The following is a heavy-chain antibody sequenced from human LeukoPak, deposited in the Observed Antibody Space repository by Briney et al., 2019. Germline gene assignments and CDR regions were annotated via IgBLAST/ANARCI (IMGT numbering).Heavy chain of an antibody. CDR2: LYSSDAT. Sequence: PGGSLRLSCAASGFTFSGYAMNWVRHAPGKGLEWVSHLYSSDATYADSVKGRFSISRDNAKNSLFLQMNSLRDEDTAVYYCARDLHYAFDIWGQGTMVTVSS. J-gene: IGHJ3*02. CDR3: ARDLHYAFDI. CDR1: GFTFSGYA. V-gene: IGHV3-48*02. D-gene: IGHD3-10*01.